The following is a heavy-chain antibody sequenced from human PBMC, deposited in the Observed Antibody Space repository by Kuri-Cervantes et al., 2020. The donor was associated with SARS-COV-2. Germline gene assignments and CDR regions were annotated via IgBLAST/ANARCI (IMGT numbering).Heavy chain of an antibody. CDR1: GFTFSSYG. D-gene: IGHD6-6*01. V-gene: IGHV3-33*08. Sequence: GESLKISCTASGFTFSSYGMHWVRQAPGKGLEWVAVIWYGGSNKYYADSVMGRFTISRDNAKNSLSLQMNSLRVEDMAVYYCAREYTSSSPFESWGQGTLVTVSS. CDR2: IWYGGSNK. J-gene: IGHJ4*02. CDR3: AREYTSSSPFES.